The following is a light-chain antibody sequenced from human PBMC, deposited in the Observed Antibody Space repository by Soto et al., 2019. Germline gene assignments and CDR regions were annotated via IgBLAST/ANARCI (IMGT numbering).Light chain of an antibody. V-gene: IGKV3-20*01. CDR1: QSVSSNY. Sequence: EIVLTQSPGTLSLSPGERATLSYRSSQSVSSNYLAWYQQKPDQAPRLVIYDVSGRATGIPDRFSGSGSGTDFTLTISRLEPEDFAVYYCQQYGSSPTFGQGTKVEIK. CDR3: QQYGSSPT. J-gene: IGKJ1*01. CDR2: DVS.